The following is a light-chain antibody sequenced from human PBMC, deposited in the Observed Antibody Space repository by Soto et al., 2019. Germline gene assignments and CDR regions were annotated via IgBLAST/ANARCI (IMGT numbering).Light chain of an antibody. Sequence: QSVLAQPASVSASPGQSITIPCTGTSSDFGSYNLVSWFQQHPGKVPKLLIYEGTKRPSGLSDRFPGSKSGTTASLTISGLQAEDEAHYYCYSYAGENLYVFGTGTKVTVL. CDR1: SSDFGSYNL. CDR2: EGT. CDR3: YSYAGENLYV. V-gene: IGLV2-23*01. J-gene: IGLJ1*01.